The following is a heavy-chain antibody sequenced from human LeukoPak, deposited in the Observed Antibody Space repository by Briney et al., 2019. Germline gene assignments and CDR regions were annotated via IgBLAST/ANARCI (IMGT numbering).Heavy chain of an antibody. V-gene: IGHV4-4*02. J-gene: IGHJ4*02. CDR2: INHSGSS. Sequence: SGTLSLTCTVSGGSISSGNWWSGLRQPPGERLEGCGEINHSGSSNYNPSLKRRVTISVDTYENQFSLKLSSVSAAHTAVYYGARDRGRGFWGRSRDHFDHWGQGPLVTVSS. CDR3: ARDRGRGFWGRSRDHFDH. D-gene: IGHD3-16*01. CDR1: GGSISSGNW.